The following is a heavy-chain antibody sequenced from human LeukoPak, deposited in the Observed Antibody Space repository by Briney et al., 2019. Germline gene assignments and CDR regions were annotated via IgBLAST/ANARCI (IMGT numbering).Heavy chain of an antibody. CDR3: AREAGVISYYYTDV. Sequence: GGSLRLSCAASGFTFSSYSMNWVRQAPGKGLEWVSSISSSSSYIYYADSVKGRFTISRDNAKNSLYLQMNSLRAEDTAVYYCAREAGVISYYYTDVWGKGTTVTISS. D-gene: IGHD3-10*01. CDR2: ISSSSSYI. J-gene: IGHJ6*03. V-gene: IGHV3-21*01. CDR1: GFTFSSYS.